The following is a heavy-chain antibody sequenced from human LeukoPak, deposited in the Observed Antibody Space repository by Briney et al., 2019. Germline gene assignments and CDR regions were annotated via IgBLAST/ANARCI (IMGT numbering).Heavy chain of an antibody. D-gene: IGHD4-17*01. V-gene: IGHV4-61*08. J-gene: IGHJ3*02. CDR2: IYYSGST. CDR1: GGSISSGGYY. Sequence: SETLSLTCTVSGGSISSGGYYWSWIRQHPGKGLEWIGYIYYSGSTNYNPSLKSRVTISVDTSKNQFSLKLSSVTAADTAVYYCARAEDYGDYGDAFDIWGQGTMVTVSS. CDR3: ARAEDYGDYGDAFDI.